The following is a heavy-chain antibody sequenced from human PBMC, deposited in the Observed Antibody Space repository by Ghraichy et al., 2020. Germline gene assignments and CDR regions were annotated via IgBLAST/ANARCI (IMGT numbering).Heavy chain of an antibody. CDR1: GFSLSTSGVG. CDR3: AHTSPATYYYDSSGYLPSARGSFDY. V-gene: IGHV2-5*02. Sequence: SGPTLVKPTQTLTLTCTFSGFSLSTSGVGVGWIRQPPGKALEWLALIYWDDDKRYSPSLKSRLTITKDTSKNQVVLTMTNMDPVDTATYYCAHTSPATYYYDSSGYLPSARGSFDYWGQGTLVTVSS. CDR2: IYWDDDK. J-gene: IGHJ4*02. D-gene: IGHD3-22*01.